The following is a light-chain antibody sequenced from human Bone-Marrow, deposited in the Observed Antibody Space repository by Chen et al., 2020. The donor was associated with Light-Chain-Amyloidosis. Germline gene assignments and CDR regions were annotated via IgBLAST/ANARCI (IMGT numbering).Light chain of an antibody. CDR2: RDT. Sequence: SYELTQPPSVTVSSRQTPRITCSGDDLPTKYAYWYQQKPGQAPVLVIHRDTERPSGISERFSGSSSGTTATLTISGVQAEDEADYHCQSADSSGTYEVIFGGGTKLTVL. CDR1: DLPTKY. V-gene: IGLV3-25*03. J-gene: IGLJ2*01. CDR3: QSADSSGTYEVI.